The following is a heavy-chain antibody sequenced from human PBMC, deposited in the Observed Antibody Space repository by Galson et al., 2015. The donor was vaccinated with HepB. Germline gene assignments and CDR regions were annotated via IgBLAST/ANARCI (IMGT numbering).Heavy chain of an antibody. J-gene: IGHJ4*02. V-gene: IGHV3-30*18. D-gene: IGHD3-10*01. Sequence: SLRLSCAASGFNFNILSMSWVRQAPGKGLEWVAVISYDGSNKYYADSVKGRFTISRDNSKNTLYLQMNSLRAEDTAVYYCAKGPRRYYGAGSYYKNFDYWGQGTLVTVSS. CDR2: ISYDGSNK. CDR3: AKGPRRYYGAGSYYKNFDY. CDR1: GFNFNILS.